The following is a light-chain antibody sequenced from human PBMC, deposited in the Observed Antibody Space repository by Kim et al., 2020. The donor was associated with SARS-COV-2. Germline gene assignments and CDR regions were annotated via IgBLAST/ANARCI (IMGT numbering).Light chain of an antibody. J-gene: IGLJ1*01. Sequence: QRVNISCNGSSSNIGAGYAVHWYQQLPGTAPKLLIYDNTNRPSGVPDRFSGSKSGTSASLAITGLQAEDEAEDYCQSYDSSLSGYVFGTGTKVTV. CDR1: SSNIGAGYA. CDR2: DNT. V-gene: IGLV1-40*01. CDR3: QSYDSSLSGYV.